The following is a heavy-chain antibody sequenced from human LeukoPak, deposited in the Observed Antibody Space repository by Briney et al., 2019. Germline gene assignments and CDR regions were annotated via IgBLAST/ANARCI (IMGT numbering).Heavy chain of an antibody. CDR3: ARGVAALHAFDI. CDR1: GGSISSGSYY. CDR2: IYTSGST. Sequence: SQTLSLTCTGSGGSISSGSYYWSWIRQPAGKRLEWIGRIYTSGSTNYNPSLKSRVTISVDTSKNQFSLKLSSVTAADTAVYYCARGVAALHAFDIWGQGTMVTVSS. J-gene: IGHJ3*02. V-gene: IGHV4-61*02. D-gene: IGHD6-6*01.